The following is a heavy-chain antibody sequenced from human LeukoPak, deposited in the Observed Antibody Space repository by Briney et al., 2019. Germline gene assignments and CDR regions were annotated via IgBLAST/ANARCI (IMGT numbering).Heavy chain of an antibody. CDR2: INSDGSST. CDR3: ARDRGITIFGVVPNWFDP. D-gene: IGHD3-3*01. J-gene: IGHJ5*02. V-gene: IGHV3-74*01. Sequence: PGGSLRLSCAASGFTFSSYWMHWVRQAPGKGLVWVSRINSDGSSTSYADSVKGRFTISRDNAKNTLYLQMNSLRAEDTAVYYCARDRGITIFGVVPNWFDPWGQGTLVTVSS. CDR1: GFTFSSYW.